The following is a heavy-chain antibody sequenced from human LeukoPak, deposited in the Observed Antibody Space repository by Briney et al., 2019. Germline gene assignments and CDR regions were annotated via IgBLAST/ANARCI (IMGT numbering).Heavy chain of an antibody. CDR2: MNPVSGDT. D-gene: IGHD2-2*01. Sequence: GASVKVSCKASGYTFTAYYIHWVRRAPGQGLEWMGWMNPVSGDTNYAQTFQGRVTMTRDSSISTAYMQLDSLRSDDTADTALYYCARGVGSSWFDPWGQGTLVTVFS. V-gene: IGHV1-2*02. CDR3: ARGVGSSWFDP. J-gene: IGHJ5*02. CDR1: GYTFTAYY.